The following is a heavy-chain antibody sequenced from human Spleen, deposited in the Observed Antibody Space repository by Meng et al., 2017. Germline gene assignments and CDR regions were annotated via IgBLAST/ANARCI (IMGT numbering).Heavy chain of an antibody. CDR2: IYYRGST. V-gene: IGHV4-39*07. CDR1: GGSITSTSSY. D-gene: IGHD3-3*02. CDR3: VISSHN. J-gene: IGHJ4*02. Sequence: QLHLQESGPGLVKPSETLSLTCTISGGSITSTSSYWGRVRQPPGKGLEWIGSIYYRGSTNYNPSLKSRISMSVDMSKNQFSLKVNSVTAADTAIYYCVISSHNWGQGTLVTVSS.